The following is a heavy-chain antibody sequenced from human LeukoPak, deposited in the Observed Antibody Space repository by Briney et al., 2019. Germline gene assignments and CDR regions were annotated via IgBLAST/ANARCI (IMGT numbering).Heavy chain of an antibody. CDR3: TRDPTVTTSDC. CDR2: ISGSGSST. D-gene: IGHD4-17*01. CDR1: GFTFSSYA. V-gene: IGHV3-23*01. Sequence: GGSLRLSCATSGFTFSSYAMSWVRPAPGKGLEWGSAISGSGSSTYYADSVKGRFTISRDSSKNTLYLQMNSLRADDTAVYYCTRDPTVTTSDCWGQGTLVTVSS. J-gene: IGHJ4*02.